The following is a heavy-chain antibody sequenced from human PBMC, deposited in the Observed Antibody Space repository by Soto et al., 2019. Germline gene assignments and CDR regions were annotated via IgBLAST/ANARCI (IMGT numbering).Heavy chain of an antibody. CDR1: GGSISSGGYY. CDR3: ARAVLRFLEWPTRPYFDY. D-gene: IGHD3-3*01. Sequence: PSETLSLTCTVSGGSISSGGYYWSWIRQHPGKGLEWIGYIYYSGSTYYNPSLKSRVTISVDTSKNQFSLKLSSVTAADTAVYYCARAVLRFLEWPTRPYFDYWGQGTLVTVSS. V-gene: IGHV4-31*03. J-gene: IGHJ4*02. CDR2: IYYSGST.